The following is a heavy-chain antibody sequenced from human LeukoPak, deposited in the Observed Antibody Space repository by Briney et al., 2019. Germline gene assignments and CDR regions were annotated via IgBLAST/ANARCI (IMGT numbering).Heavy chain of an antibody. J-gene: IGHJ4*02. D-gene: IGHD5-18*01. Sequence: GGSLRLSCAGSAFTFSSYWMHWVRQAPGKGLVWVSRINSDGISTSYADSVKGRFTISRDNAKNTLYLQMNSLRAEDTAVYYCAKAPLAVDTAMDFDYWGQGTLVTVSS. CDR2: INSDGIST. CDR1: AFTFSSYW. V-gene: IGHV3-74*01. CDR3: AKAPLAVDTAMDFDY.